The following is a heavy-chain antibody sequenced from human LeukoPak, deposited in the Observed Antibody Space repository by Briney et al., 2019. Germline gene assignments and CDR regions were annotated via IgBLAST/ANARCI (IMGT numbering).Heavy chain of an antibody. Sequence: SETLSLTCTVSGGSISSYYWSWIRQPPGKGLEWIGYIYYSGSTNYNPSLKSRVTISVDTSKNQFSLKLSSVTAADTAVYYCARGARATVTTFDYWGQGTLVTVPS. J-gene: IGHJ4*02. CDR3: ARGARATVTTFDY. CDR1: GGSISSYY. CDR2: IYYSGST. D-gene: IGHD4-17*01. V-gene: IGHV4-59*01.